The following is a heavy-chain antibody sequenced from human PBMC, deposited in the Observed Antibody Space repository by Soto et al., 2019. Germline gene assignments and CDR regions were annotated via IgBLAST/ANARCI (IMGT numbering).Heavy chain of an antibody. CDR1: GFTFSSYW. CDR2: IKQDGSEK. CDR3: ARIYYCTNGVCYDAFDI. V-gene: IGHV3-7*01. J-gene: IGHJ3*02. Sequence: GGSLRLSCAASGFTFSSYWMSWVRQAPGKGLEWVANIKQDGSEKYYVDSVKGRFTISRDNAKNSLYLQMNSLRAEDTAVYYFARIYYCTNGVCYDAFDIWGQGTMVTVSS. D-gene: IGHD2-8*01.